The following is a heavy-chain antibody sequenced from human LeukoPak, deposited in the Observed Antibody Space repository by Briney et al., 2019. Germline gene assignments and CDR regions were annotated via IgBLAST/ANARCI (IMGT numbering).Heavy chain of an antibody. D-gene: IGHD3-22*01. V-gene: IGHV3-21*01. CDR3: ATLILISADD. CDR1: GFTFSNYS. Sequence: GGSLRLSCVGSGFTFSNYSMNWVRQAPGKGLEWVSSISSSGSHIYYADSVKGRFTISRDNAKNAVYLQMNSLTADDTAVYYCATLILISADDWGQGTLVSVSS. J-gene: IGHJ4*02. CDR2: ISSSGSHI.